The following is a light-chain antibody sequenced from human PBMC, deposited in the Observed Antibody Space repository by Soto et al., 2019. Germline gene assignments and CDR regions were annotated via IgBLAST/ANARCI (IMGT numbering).Light chain of an antibody. CDR2: GAS. CDR3: QQYNNWPWT. CDR1: QSISDT. Sequence: EIVMTQSPATLSVSPGGRATLSCRASQSISDTLAWYQQKPGQAPRLLIHGASTRATGFPARFSGSGSGTDLTLTISSLKSEDFAVYYCQQYNNWPWTFGQGTKVEI. J-gene: IGKJ1*01. V-gene: IGKV3-15*01.